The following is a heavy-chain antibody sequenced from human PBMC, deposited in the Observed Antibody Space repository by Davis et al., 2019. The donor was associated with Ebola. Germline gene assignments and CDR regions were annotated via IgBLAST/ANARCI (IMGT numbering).Heavy chain of an antibody. Sequence: PGGSLRLSCAASGFTFRGSAMHWVRQASGKGLEWVGRIRSKANSYATAYAASVKGRFTISRDDSKNTAYLQMNSLRAEDTAVYYCARDPVAGTLGYYYGMDVWGQGTTVTVSS. D-gene: IGHD6-19*01. CDR3: ARDPVAGTLGYYYGMDV. J-gene: IGHJ6*02. CDR1: GFTFRGSA. V-gene: IGHV3-73*01. CDR2: IRSKANSYAT.